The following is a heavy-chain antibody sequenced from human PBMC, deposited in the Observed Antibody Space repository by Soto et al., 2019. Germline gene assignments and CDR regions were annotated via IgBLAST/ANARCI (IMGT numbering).Heavy chain of an antibody. J-gene: IGHJ4*02. CDR1: GGTFSNYG. D-gene: IGHD6-19*01. CDR2: IIPMFGSA. V-gene: IGHV1-69*01. CDR3: AAYSSGWYNFDY. Sequence: QVQLVQSGAEVKKPGSSVKVSCKASGGTFSNYGISWVRQVPGQGLEWMAGIIPMFGSANYAQRFQDRVTITADESTSTAYMELSSLRYEDKAVYYCAAYSSGWYNFDYWGQGSLVTVSS.